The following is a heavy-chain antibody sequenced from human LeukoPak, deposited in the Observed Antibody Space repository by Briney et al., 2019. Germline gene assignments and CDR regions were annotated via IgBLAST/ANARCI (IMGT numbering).Heavy chain of an antibody. J-gene: IGHJ6*02. CDR2: ISSSGSTI. Sequence: PGRSLRLSCTASGFTFGDYAMNWVRQAPGKGLEWVSYISSSGSTIYYADSVKGRFTISRDNAKNSLYLQMNSLRAEDTAVYYCAREEAGYYDSSGYYYNYYYGMDVWGQGTTVTVSS. CDR1: GFTFGDYA. V-gene: IGHV3-48*03. CDR3: AREEAGYYDSSGYYYNYYYGMDV. D-gene: IGHD3-22*01.